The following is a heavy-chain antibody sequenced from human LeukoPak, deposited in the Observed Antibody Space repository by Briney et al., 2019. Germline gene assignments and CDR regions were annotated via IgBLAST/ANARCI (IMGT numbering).Heavy chain of an antibody. V-gene: IGHV4-30-2*01. D-gene: IGHD5-18*01. CDR2: IYHNGST. CDR3: ARGYGTFDF. Sequence: PSETLSLTCAVSGGSINSGGYSWSWIRQPPGKGLEWMGYIYHNGSTYYNPSLKSRVTMSVDRSKNHFSLKLNSVTAADTAVYYCARGYGTFDFWGQGILVTVSS. J-gene: IGHJ4*02. CDR1: GGSINSGGYS.